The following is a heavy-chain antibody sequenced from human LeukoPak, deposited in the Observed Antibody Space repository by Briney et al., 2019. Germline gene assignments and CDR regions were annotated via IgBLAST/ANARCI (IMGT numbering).Heavy chain of an antibody. J-gene: IGHJ3*02. CDR3: ARGGSGSYSVALDAFDI. Sequence: SETLSLTCTVSGGSISSYYWSWIRQPPGKGLEWIGYIYYSGSTNYNPSLKSRVTISVDTSKNQFSLKLSSVTAADTAVYYCARGGSGSYSVALDAFDIWGQGTMVTVSS. D-gene: IGHD1-26*01. CDR1: GGSISSYY. V-gene: IGHV4-59*08. CDR2: IYYSGST.